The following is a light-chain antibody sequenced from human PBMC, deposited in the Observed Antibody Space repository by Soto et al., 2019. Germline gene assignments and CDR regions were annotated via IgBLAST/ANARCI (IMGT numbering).Light chain of an antibody. CDR3: AAWDDNFSTYV. J-gene: IGLJ1*01. V-gene: IGLV1-47*01. CDR2: KNN. Sequence: QSLLAHRPSASGTPGQRVTISCSGYSSTVGSNHVYWYQKFPGMAPKLLISKNNQRPSGVPDRFSGSKSGTSASLAISGLRSEDEADYYCAAWDDNFSTYVFGSGTKVTVL. CDR1: SSTVGSNH.